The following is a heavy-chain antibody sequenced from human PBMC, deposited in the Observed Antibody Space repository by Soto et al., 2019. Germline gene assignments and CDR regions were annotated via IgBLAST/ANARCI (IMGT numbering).Heavy chain of an antibody. CDR3: ASPRLSGFSSSWYSSSLDY. CDR1: GLTFSSHW. D-gene: IGHD6-13*01. CDR2: INSDGSST. V-gene: IGHV3-74*01. J-gene: IGHJ4*02. Sequence: EVQLVESGGGLVQPGGSLRLSCAASGLTFSSHWMHWVRQAPGKGLVWVSRINSDGSSTSYADSVKGRFTISRDNAKTTLYLQMNSLRAEDTAVYYCASPRLSGFSSSWYSSSLDYWGQGTLVTVSS.